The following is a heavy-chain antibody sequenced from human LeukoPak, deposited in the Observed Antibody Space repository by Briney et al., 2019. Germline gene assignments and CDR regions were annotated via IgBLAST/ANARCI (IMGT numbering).Heavy chain of an antibody. Sequence: SQTLSLTCDISGDSVSSETAAWGWVRQSPSRGLEWLGRTYYRSHWKKDYSGGVSGRAIMKADTSANQFSLQLKSVTPEDTALYYCARVVSGNGAFDFWVLGTQVTVSS. D-gene: IGHD2-21*01. V-gene: IGHV6-1*01. CDR3: ARVVSGNGAFDF. CDR2: TYYRSHWKK. CDR1: GDSVSSETAA. J-gene: IGHJ4*02.